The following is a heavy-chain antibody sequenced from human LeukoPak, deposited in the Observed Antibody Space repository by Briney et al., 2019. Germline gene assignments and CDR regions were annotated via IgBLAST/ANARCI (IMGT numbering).Heavy chain of an antibody. Sequence: GSSVKVSCRASGGTFSSYAISWVRQAPGQGLEWMGGIIPIFGTANYAQKFQGRVTITTDESTSTAYMELSSLRSEDTAVYYCARSADMTTVVTKAFDIWGQGTMVTVSS. CDR2: IIPIFGTA. CDR1: GGTFSSYA. J-gene: IGHJ3*02. V-gene: IGHV1-69*05. D-gene: IGHD4-23*01. CDR3: ARSADMTTVVTKAFDI.